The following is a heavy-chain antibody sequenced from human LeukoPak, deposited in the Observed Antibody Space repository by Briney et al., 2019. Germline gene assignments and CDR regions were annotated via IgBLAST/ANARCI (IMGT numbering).Heavy chain of an antibody. CDR1: GGTFSSYA. V-gene: IGHV1-69*04. CDR3: ARDSSLGRVLYDY. CDR2: IIPILGIA. J-gene: IGHJ4*02. D-gene: IGHD1-26*01. Sequence: ASVKVSCKASGGTFSSYAISWVRQAPGQGLEWMGRIIPILGIANYAQKFQGRVTITADKSTSTAYVELSSLRSEDTAVYYCARDSSLGRVLYDYWGQGTLVTVSS.